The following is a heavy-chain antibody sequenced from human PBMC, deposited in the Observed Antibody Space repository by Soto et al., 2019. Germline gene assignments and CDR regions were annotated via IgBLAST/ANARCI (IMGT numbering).Heavy chain of an antibody. V-gene: IGHV1-69*06. CDR3: ARGPNWGYRFDS. CDR1: GGTFSGHA. CDR2: LIPLFGTT. Sequence: QVQLVQSGAEVKKPGSSVKVSCEASGGTFSGHAISWVRQAPGQGPEWMGGLIPLFGTTQHAQNFQGRLTITADKSTSTAYMELTSLRFHDTAIYYCARGPNWGYRFDSWGQGTLVTVSS. D-gene: IGHD7-27*01. J-gene: IGHJ4*02.